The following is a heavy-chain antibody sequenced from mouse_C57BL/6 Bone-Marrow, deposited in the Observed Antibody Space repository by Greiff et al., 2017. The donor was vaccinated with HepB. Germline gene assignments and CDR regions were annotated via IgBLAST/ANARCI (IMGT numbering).Heavy chain of an antibody. V-gene: IGHV1-64*01. Sequence: QVQLQQPGAELVKPGASVKLSCKASGYTFTSYWMHWVKQRPGQGLEWIGMIHPNSGSTNYNEKFKSKATLTVDKSSSTAYMQLSSLTSEDSAVYYCAFYYYGSSYAVGGQGTTLTVSS. CDR2: IHPNSGST. CDR3: AFYYYGSSYAV. J-gene: IGHJ2*01. CDR1: GYTFTSYW. D-gene: IGHD1-1*01.